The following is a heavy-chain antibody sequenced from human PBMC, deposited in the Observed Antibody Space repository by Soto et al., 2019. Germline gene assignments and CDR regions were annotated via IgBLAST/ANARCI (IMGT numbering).Heavy chain of an antibody. CDR3: AGVSPRSGYYYC. Sequence: ASENLSCKASGYTLTSYYMHWLRQAPGQELKWMGWINPNSGGTNYAQKFQGRVTMTRDTSISTAYMELRRLRSDDTAVYYCAGVSPRSGYYYC. V-gene: IGHV1-2*02. CDR1: GYTLTSYY. CDR2: INPNSGGT. J-gene: IGHJ6*01. D-gene: IGHD1-1*01.